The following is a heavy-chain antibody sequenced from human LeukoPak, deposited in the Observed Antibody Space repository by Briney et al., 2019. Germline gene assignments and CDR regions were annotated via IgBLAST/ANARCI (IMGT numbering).Heavy chain of an antibody. CDR1: GGTFSSNA. Sequence: GASVKVSCKASGGTFSSNAIIWVRQAPGQGLEWMGGIIPILGTTNYAQKFQGRVTVTADKSTSTAYMELSSLRSEDTAVYYCAREVLAVADTDYHYYGIDVWGKGTTVSVSP. J-gene: IGHJ6*01. V-gene: IGHV1-69*06. CDR3: AREVLAVADTDYHYYGIDV. CDR2: IIPILGTT. D-gene: IGHD6-19*01.